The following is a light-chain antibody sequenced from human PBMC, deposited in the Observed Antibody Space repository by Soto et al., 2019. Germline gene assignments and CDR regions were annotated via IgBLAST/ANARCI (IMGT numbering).Light chain of an antibody. CDR2: AAS. CDR1: QDIGSY. V-gene: IGKV1-12*01. Sequence: DILLTPSPSTVSSSLVDRVTISCRASQDIGSYFAWYQQKPGKVPKLLIYAASIWHSGVPARFSGSGSGTDFTLTISSLQPEDFAVYYCQQRNIWPWSFGQGTKVDI. J-gene: IGKJ1*01. CDR3: QQRNIWPWS.